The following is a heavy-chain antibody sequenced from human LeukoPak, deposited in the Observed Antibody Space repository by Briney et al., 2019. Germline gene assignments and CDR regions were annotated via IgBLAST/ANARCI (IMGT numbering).Heavy chain of an antibody. J-gene: IGHJ6*02. D-gene: IGHD3-3*01. Sequence: GRSLRLSCAASGFTFSSYAMRWVRQAPGKGLEWVAVISYDGSNKYYADSVKGRFTISRDNSKNTLYLQMNSLRAEDTAVYYCAREHNTYYDFWSGYSYGMDVWGQGTTVTVSS. CDR1: GFTFSSYA. CDR3: AREHNTYYDFWSGYSYGMDV. V-gene: IGHV3-30-3*01. CDR2: ISYDGSNK.